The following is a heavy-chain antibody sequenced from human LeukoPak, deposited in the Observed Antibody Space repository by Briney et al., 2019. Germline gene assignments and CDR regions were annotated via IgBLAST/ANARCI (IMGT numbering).Heavy chain of an antibody. CDR1: GFTFSSYT. CDR3: AKAITMIVVVTLDY. D-gene: IGHD3-22*01. V-gene: IGHV3-23*01. CDR2: ISSSGGST. Sequence: PGGSLRLSCAASGFTFSSYTMNWVRQAPGKGLEWVSYISSSGGSTYYADSVKGRFTISRDNSKNTLYLQMNSLRAEDTAVYYCAKAITMIVVVTLDYWGQGTLVTVSS. J-gene: IGHJ4*02.